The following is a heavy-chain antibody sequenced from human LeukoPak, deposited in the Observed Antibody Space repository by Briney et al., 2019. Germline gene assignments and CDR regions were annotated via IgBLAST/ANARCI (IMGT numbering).Heavy chain of an antibody. V-gene: IGHV1-69*01. D-gene: IGHD5-12*01. CDR2: IIPIFGTA. Sequence: ASVKVSCKASGGTFSSYAISWVRQAPGQGLEWMGGIIPIFGTANYAQKFQGRVTITADESTSTAYMELSSLRSEDTAVYYCARDHLGSFSIVDIVAYYYYYMDVWGKGTTVTVSS. J-gene: IGHJ6*03. CDR3: ARDHLGSFSIVDIVAYYYYYMDV. CDR1: GGTFSSYA.